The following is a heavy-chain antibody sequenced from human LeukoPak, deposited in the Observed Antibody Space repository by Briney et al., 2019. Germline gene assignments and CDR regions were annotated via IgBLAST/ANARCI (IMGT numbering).Heavy chain of an antibody. Sequence: GGSLRLSCAASGFTFSDHYMDWVRQAPGKRLEWVGRTRNKANSYTTEYAASVKGRFTISRDDSKNSLYLQMNSLKTEDTAVYYCARGNSSGYYYHYYMDVWGKGTTVTVSS. CDR2: TRNKANSYTT. CDR3: ARGNSSGYYYHYYMDV. D-gene: IGHD3-22*01. CDR1: GFTFSDHY. J-gene: IGHJ6*03. V-gene: IGHV3-72*01.